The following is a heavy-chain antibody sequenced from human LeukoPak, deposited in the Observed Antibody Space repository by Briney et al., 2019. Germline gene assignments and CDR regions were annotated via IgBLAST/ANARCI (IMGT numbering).Heavy chain of an antibody. D-gene: IGHD6-19*01. CDR1: GTSINNYY. CDR2: IHYSVST. J-gene: IGHJ6*02. V-gene: IGHV4-59*01. Sequence: SETLSLTCTVSGTSINNYYWHWIRQPPGKGLEWIGYIHYSVSTNYNPSLKSRITMSLDTSKSQFSLKLRSVTPADTAVYYCAASGWPSNSFGVWGQGTTVTVSS. CDR3: AASGWPSNSFGV.